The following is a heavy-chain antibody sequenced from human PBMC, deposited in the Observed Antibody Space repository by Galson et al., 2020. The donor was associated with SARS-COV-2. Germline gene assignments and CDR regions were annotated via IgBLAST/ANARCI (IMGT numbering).Heavy chain of an antibody. D-gene: IGHD2-21*02. J-gene: IGHJ2*01. V-gene: IGHV3-9*01. CDR1: GFTLNNHA. CDR3: AKDTSPHDCDGGGDWTYCTL. CDR2: INWKSNRT. Sequence: FLRPACSPAGFTLNNHAMHWVRHAPENGLEWVSVINWKSNRTAHADSVEGRFTMSRDNAKNSLSLQMASLRYDDTDFYYCAKDTSPHDCDGGGDWTYCTLWRRGTLVTVPS.